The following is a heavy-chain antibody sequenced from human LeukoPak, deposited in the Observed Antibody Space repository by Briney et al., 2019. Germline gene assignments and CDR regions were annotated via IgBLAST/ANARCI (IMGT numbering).Heavy chain of an antibody. V-gene: IGHV3-21*01. CDR1: GFTFSSYS. CDR3: ARGSYGSGSYTFDY. J-gene: IGHJ4*02. Sequence: GGSLRLSCAASGFTFSSYSINWVRQAPGRGLECVSSISSSSSYIYYADSVKGRSTISRDNAKNSLYLQMNSLRAEDTAVYYCARGSYGSGSYTFDYWGQGTLVTVSS. D-gene: IGHD3-10*01. CDR2: ISSSSSYI.